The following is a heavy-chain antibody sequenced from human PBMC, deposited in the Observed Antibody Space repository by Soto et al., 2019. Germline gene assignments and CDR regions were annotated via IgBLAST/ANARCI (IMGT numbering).Heavy chain of an antibody. CDR2: IIPMFGTT. V-gene: IGHV1-69*06. CDR1: GDTFKKFA. Sequence: QVQLVQSGPEVKKPGSSVKVSCKTSGDTFKKFAISWVRQAPGHGPEWMGGIIPMFGTTKYTQKFQGRVTFTADKSTGTAYMELTSLMSEDTATYFCARGVVPAAGAAPPYFHYGVDVSGQGTTVTVSS. CDR3: ARGVVPAAGAAPPYFHYGVDV. J-gene: IGHJ6*02. D-gene: IGHD6-6*01.